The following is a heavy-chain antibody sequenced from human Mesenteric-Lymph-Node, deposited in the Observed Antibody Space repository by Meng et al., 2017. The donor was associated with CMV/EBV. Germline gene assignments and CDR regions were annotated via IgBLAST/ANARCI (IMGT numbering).Heavy chain of an antibody. CDR1: GFTFSSFG. D-gene: IGHD6-6*01. J-gene: IGHJ6*02. Sequence: GESLKISCTASGFTFSSFGMHWVRQAPGKGLEWVAVIWYDGSTGYYADSVKGRFTISRDNSKNTLFLQMNSLRAEDTAVYYCATDTSIAARSYYGMDVWGRGTTVTVSS. CDR3: ATDTSIAARSYYGMDV. CDR2: IWYDGSTG. V-gene: IGHV3-33*01.